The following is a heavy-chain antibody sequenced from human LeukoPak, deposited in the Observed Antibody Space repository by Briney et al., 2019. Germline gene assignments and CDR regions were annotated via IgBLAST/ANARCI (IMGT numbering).Heavy chain of an antibody. Sequence: ASVKVSCKASGYTFTGYHMHWVRQAPGQGLEWMGWIAPSSGGTNYAQKFQGRVTMTRDTSISTAYMEVSRLRSDDTAVYYCAREYSSSSGRLYDYWGQGTLVTVSS. J-gene: IGHJ4*02. CDR2: IAPSSGGT. CDR3: AREYSSSSGRLYDY. CDR1: GYTFTGYH. V-gene: IGHV1-2*02. D-gene: IGHD6-6*01.